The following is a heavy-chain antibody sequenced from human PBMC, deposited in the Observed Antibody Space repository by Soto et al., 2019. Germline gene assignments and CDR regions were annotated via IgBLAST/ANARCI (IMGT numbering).Heavy chain of an antibody. D-gene: IGHD2-21*02. CDR1: GFTFSTYW. Sequence: PGGSLRLSCVASGFTFSTYWMHWVRQAPGKGLVWVSRINRDGSSISYADFVKGRFTISRDNAKNTVYLQMDSLRAEDTAVYYCTRGGRLMTWDYWGQGSLVTVSS. V-gene: IGHV3-74*01. J-gene: IGHJ4*02. CDR2: INRDGSSI. CDR3: TRGGRLMTWDY.